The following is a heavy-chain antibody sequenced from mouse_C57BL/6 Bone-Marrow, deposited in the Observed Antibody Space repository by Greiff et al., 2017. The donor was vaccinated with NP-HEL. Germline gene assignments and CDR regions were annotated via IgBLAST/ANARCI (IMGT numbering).Heavy chain of an antibody. CDR1: GYTFTSYW. CDR3: ARNYDY. CDR2: IDPSDSYT. D-gene: IGHD2-1*01. J-gene: IGHJ2*01. V-gene: IGHV1-69*01. Sequence: QVQLQQPGAELVMPGASVKLSCKASGYTFTSYWMHWVKQRPGQGLEWIGEIDPSDSYTNYNQKFKGKSTLTVDKSSSTAYIQLSSLTSEDSAVYYCARNYDYWGQGTTLTVSS.